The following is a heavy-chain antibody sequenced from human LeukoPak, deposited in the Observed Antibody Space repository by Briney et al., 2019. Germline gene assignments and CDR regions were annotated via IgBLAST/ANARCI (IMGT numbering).Heavy chain of an antibody. V-gene: IGHV5-51*01. CDR2: IYPGDSDT. Sequence: PGESLKISFKDSGXSFTSYCIGWVRQMPGKGLEGMSIIYPGDSDTRYSPSFQGLVTISADKSINTAYLQWSSLKASDTAIYYCARRGEAMDPFDYWGQGTLVTVSS. CDR1: GXSFTSYC. D-gene: IGHD5-18*01. CDR3: ARRGEAMDPFDY. J-gene: IGHJ4*02.